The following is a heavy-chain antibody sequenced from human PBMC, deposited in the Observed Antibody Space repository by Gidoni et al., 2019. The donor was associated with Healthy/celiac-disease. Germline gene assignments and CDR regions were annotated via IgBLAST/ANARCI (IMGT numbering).Heavy chain of an antibody. CDR1: GGSISSSDYF. CDR2: SYYSGNT. V-gene: IGHV4-39*01. J-gene: IGHJ6*03. CDR3: ARLGGISRRGYSGSSLWGLRDQTDYFYYYMDV. Sequence: QLQLQESGPGLVKPPETLSLTCTVSGGSISSSDYFWGWIRQPPGKGPAWFGSSYYSGNTYTNPSLKSRVTISVDTSKNQLSLKLSSVTAADTAAYYCARLGGISRRGYSGSSLWGLRDQTDYFYYYMDVWGKGTTVTVSS. D-gene: IGHD6-6*01.